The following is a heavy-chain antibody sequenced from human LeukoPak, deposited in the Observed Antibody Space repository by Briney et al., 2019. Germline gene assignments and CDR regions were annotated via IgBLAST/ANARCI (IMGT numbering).Heavy chain of an antibody. J-gene: IGHJ6*03. CDR1: GYTFTSYG. CDR3: ARVLSPTWFGELDYYYYYMDV. V-gene: IGHV1-18*01. CDR2: ISAYNGNT. Sequence: ASVKVSCRASGYTFTSYGISWVRQAPGQGLEWMGWISAYNGNTNYAQKLQGRVTMTTDTSTSTAYMELRSLRSDDTAVYYCARVLSPTWFGELDYYYYYMDVWGRGTTVTISS. D-gene: IGHD3-10*01.